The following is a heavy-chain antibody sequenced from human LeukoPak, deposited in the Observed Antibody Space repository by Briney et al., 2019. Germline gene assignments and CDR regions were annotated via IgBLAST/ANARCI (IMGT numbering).Heavy chain of an antibody. D-gene: IGHD3-3*01. CDR1: GYTFTDYV. Sequence: GASVKVSCKASGYTFTDYVMNWVRQAPGQGLEGMGWINPKSGGTVYAQKFQGRVTMTRDTSSSTAYMELSRLRFDDTVVYYCARGPRITIFGVVMANDAFDIWGQGTMVTVSS. CDR2: INPKSGGT. J-gene: IGHJ3*02. CDR3: ARGPRITIFGVVMANDAFDI. V-gene: IGHV1-2*02.